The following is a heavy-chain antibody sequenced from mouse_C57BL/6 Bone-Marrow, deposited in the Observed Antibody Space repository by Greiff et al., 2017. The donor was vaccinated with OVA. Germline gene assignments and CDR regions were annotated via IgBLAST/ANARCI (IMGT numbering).Heavy chain of an antibody. CDR1: GYSFTGYY. CDR2: INPSTGGT. CDR3: ARPLNGRRGMDY. V-gene: IGHV1-42*01. Sequence: VQLKESGPELVKPGASVKISCKASGYSFTGYYMNWVKQSPEKSLEWIGEINPSTGGTTYNQKFKAKATLTVDKSSSTAYMQLKSLTSEDSAVYYCARPLNGRRGMDYWGQGTSVTVSS. J-gene: IGHJ4*01. D-gene: IGHD1-2*01.